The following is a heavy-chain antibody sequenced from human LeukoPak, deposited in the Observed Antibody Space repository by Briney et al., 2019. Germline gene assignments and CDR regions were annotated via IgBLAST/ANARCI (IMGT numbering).Heavy chain of an antibody. Sequence: SETLSLTCAVYGGSFSGYYRSWIRQPPGKGLEWIGEINHSGSTNYNPSLKSRVTISVDTSKNQFSLKLSSVTAADTAVYYCARGRSLVYYYGSGSRNWFDPWGQGTLVTVSS. CDR2: INHSGST. D-gene: IGHD3-10*01. CDR3: ARGRSLVYYYGSGSRNWFDP. J-gene: IGHJ5*02. V-gene: IGHV4-34*01. CDR1: GGSFSGYY.